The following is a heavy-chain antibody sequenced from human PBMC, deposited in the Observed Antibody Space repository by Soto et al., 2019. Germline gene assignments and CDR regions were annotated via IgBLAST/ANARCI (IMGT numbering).Heavy chain of an antibody. V-gene: IGHV4-59*01. D-gene: IGHD2-2*01. Sequence: QVQLQESGPGLVKPSETLSLTCTVSGGSINSYYWSWIRQPPGKGLEWIGHVYYTGSTNYNPSLKRRVTISVDTSKTQVSLRLSSVTAADTAVYYCARYYCTSTTCFYFDYWGQGTLVTVSS. CDR1: GGSINSYY. CDR2: VYYTGST. J-gene: IGHJ4*02. CDR3: ARYYCTSTTCFYFDY.